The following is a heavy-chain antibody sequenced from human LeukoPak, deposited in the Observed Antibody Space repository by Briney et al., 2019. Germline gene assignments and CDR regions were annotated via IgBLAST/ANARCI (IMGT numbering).Heavy chain of an antibody. CDR3: AKDAHYYDSSAYWDY. V-gene: IGHV3-23*01. CDR2: ISGSGGST. CDR1: GFTFSSYA. D-gene: IGHD3-22*01. Sequence: PGGSLRLSCAASGFTFSSYAMSWVRQAPGKGLEWVSAISGSGGSTYYADSVRGRFTISRDNSKNTVYLQMNSLRAEDTAVYHCAKDAHYYDSSAYWDYWGQGTLVTVSS. J-gene: IGHJ4*02.